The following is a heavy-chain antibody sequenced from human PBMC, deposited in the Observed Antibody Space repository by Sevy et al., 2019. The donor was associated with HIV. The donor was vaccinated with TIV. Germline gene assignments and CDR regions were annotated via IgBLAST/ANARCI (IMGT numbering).Heavy chain of an antibody. CDR1: GFTFSSYE. D-gene: IGHD5-12*01. Sequence: GGSLRLSCSASGFTFSSYEMNWVRQAPGKGLEWVSYISSSGSTIYYADSVKGRFTISRDNAKNSLYLQMNSLRAEDTAVYYCARDDRGYSGYDRGNFDYWGQGTLVTVSS. V-gene: IGHV3-48*03. CDR2: ISSSGSTI. J-gene: IGHJ4*02. CDR3: ARDDRGYSGYDRGNFDY.